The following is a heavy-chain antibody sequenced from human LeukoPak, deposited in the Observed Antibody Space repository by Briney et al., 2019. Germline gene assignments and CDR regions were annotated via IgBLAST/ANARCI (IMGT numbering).Heavy chain of an antibody. CDR1: GFTFSSFA. V-gene: IGHV3-23*01. J-gene: IGHJ4*02. Sequence: PGGSVRLSCSASGFTFSSFAMICVRQATGKGLEEGSAISCSGGSSYYSDSVKGRFTSSRDNSKNALYLQMNSLRAEDTAVYYCAKIGGAYCSGGTCYVNCWGQRTLVTVSS. CDR2: ISCSGGSS. CDR3: AKIGGAYCSGGTCYVNC. D-gene: IGHD2-15*01.